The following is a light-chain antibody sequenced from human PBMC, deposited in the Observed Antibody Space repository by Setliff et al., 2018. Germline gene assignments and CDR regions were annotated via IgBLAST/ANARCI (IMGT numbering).Light chain of an antibody. CDR3: SSYTSSSTPYV. V-gene: IGLV2-14*01. J-gene: IGLJ1*01. CDR1: SSDVGGYNY. CDR2: DVS. Sequence: QSALAQPASVSGSPGQSITISCTGTSSDVGGYNYVSWNQQHPGKAPKLMIYDVSKRPSGVSNRFSGSKSGNTASLTISGLQAEDEADYYCSSYTSSSTPYVFGTGTKVTVL.